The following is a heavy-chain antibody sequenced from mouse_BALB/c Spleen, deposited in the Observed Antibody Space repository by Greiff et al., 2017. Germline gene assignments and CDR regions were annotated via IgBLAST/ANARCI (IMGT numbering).Heavy chain of an antibody. V-gene: IGHV5-4*02. Sequence: EVKLMESGGGLVKPGGSLKLSCAASGFTFSDYYMYWVRQTPEKRLEWVATISDGGSYTYYPDSVKGRFTISRDNAKNNLYLQMSSLKSEDTAMYYCARDRRDYNCAMDYWGQGTSVTVSS. J-gene: IGHJ4*01. CDR3: ARDRRDYNCAMDY. D-gene: IGHD2-4*01. CDR1: GFTFSDYY. CDR2: ISDGGSYT.